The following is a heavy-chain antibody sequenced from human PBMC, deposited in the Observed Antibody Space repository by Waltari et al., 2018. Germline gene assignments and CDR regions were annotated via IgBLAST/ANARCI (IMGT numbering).Heavy chain of an antibody. J-gene: IGHJ4*03. Sequence: DVLLVESGGGLVKPGGSLRLSCVGSGFSFRGYAMNWVRQAPGQGLEWVASFRIGTRSNKYYADSVKGRFTISRDDGKDSVYLQMNSLRVEDTAIYFCARERAWTGSFDFWGHGTPVTVSS. V-gene: IGHV3-21*01. CDR3: ARERAWTGSFDF. CDR2: FRIGTRSNK. CDR1: GFSFRGYA. D-gene: IGHD3-10*01.